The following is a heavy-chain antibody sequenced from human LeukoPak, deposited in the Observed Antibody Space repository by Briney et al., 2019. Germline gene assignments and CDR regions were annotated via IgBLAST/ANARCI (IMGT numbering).Heavy chain of an antibody. Sequence: GGSLRLSCAASGFTFSNFWMHWVRQAPGKGLVWVALIYGDGSFTRYADSVKGRFTISRDNAKNTVYLQMNSLETEDTAVYYCARGRYVLFRGMDVWGQGTAVTVSS. CDR1: GFTFSNFW. CDR3: ARGRYVLFRGMDV. J-gene: IGHJ6*02. CDR2: IYGDGSFT. V-gene: IGHV3-74*01. D-gene: IGHD3-16*01.